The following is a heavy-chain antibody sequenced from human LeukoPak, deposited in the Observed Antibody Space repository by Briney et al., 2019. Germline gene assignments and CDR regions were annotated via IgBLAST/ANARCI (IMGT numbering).Heavy chain of an antibody. CDR1: GYTFTSYG. V-gene: IGHV1-18*01. D-gene: IGHD1-26*01. J-gene: IGHJ4*02. CDR2: ISAYNGNT. Sequence: ASVKVSCKASGYTFTSYGISWVRQAPGQGLEWMGWISAYNGNTNYAQKLQGRVTMTTDTSTSTAYMELRSLRSDDTAVYYCARDDSVGGNYYAHNFDYWGQGTLVTVSS. CDR3: ARDDSVGGNYYAHNFDY.